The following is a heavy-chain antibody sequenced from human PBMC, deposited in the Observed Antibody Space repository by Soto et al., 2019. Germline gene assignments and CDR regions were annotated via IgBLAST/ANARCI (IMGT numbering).Heavy chain of an antibody. V-gene: IGHV3-66*01. J-gene: IGHJ6*03. CDR2: IYSGGST. CDR3: ARAIDDYGDYMDV. D-gene: IGHD4-17*01. Sequence: GGSLRLSCAASGFTVSSNYMSWVRQAPGKGLEWVSVIYSGGSTYYADSVKGRFTISRDNSKNTLYLQMNSLRAEDTAVYYCARAIDDYGDYMDVWGKGTTVTVSS. CDR1: GFTVSSNY.